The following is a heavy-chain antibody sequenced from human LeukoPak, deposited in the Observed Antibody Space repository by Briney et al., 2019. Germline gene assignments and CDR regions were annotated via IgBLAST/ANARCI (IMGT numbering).Heavy chain of an antibody. CDR3: ASYDYGFDY. J-gene: IGHJ4*02. CDR1: GFTFSSHA. Sequence: GGSLRLSCAASGFTFSSHAMSWVRQAPGKGLEWVSAISRSGGSTYYADSVKGRFTISRDNAKNSLYLQMNSLRAEDTAVYYCASYDYGFDYWGQGTLVTVSS. D-gene: IGHD4-17*01. V-gene: IGHV3-23*01. CDR2: ISRSGGST.